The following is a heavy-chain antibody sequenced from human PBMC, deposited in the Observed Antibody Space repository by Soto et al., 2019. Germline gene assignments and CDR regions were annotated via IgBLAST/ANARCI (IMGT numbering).Heavy chain of an antibody. CDR2: ISGSGGST. D-gene: IGHD6-6*01. CDR1: GFTFSSYA. J-gene: IGHJ4*02. V-gene: IGHV3-23*01. Sequence: EVQLLESGGGLVQPGGSLRLSCAASGFTFSSYAMSWVRQAPGKGLEWVSAISGSGGSTYYADSVKGRFTISRDNSKNPLYLQMNSLRAEDTAVYYCAKGRYSSSSGAAARAFDYWGQGTLVTVSS. CDR3: AKGRYSSSSGAAARAFDY.